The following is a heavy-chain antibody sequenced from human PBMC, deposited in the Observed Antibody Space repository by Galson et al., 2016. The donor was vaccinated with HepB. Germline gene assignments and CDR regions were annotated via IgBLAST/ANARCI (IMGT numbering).Heavy chain of an antibody. V-gene: IGHV4-34*01. CDR2: INHGGST. CDR1: GGSFGTYY. J-gene: IGHJ5*02. CDR3: AKGSAVAGT. D-gene: IGHD6-19*01. Sequence: SETLSLTCAVYGGSFGTYYWSWIRQSPEKGLEWLGEINHGGSTKYNPSLESRVIISIGTSKNQFSLKLFSVTAADTAVYYCAKGSAVAGTWGQGTLVTVSS.